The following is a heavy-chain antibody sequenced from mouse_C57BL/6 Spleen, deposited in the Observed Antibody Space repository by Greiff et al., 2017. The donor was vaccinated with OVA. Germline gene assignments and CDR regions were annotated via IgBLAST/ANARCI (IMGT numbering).Heavy chain of an antibody. J-gene: IGHJ3*01. D-gene: IGHD2-2*01. CDR2: INPNNGGT. CDR3: ARAGYDVWFAY. CDR1: GYTFTDYY. V-gene: IGHV1-26*01. Sequence: EVQLQQSGPELVKPGASVKISCKASGYTFTDYYMNWVKQSHGKSLEWIGDINPNNGGTSYNQKFKGKATLTVDKSSSTAYMELRSLTSEDSAVYYCARAGYDVWFAYWGQGTLVTVSA.